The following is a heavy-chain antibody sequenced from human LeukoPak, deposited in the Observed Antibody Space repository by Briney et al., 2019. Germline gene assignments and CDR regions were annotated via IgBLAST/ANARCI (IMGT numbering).Heavy chain of an antibody. D-gene: IGHD6-6*01. Sequence: GGSLRLSCAASGFTFSSYGMSWVRQAPGKGLEWVSAISDSGGDTYYADSVKGRFTISKDNSKNTLFLQMNSLRAGDTAVYYCAKRVPYSSSSVYFDSWGQGTLVTVSS. CDR1: GFTFSSYG. CDR2: ISDSGGDT. CDR3: AKRVPYSSSSVYFDS. J-gene: IGHJ4*02. V-gene: IGHV3-23*01.